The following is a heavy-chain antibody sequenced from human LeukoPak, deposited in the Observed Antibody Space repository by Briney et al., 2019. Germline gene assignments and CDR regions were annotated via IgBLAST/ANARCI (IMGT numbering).Heavy chain of an antibody. CDR3: ARGSDFGASTLGTMEDY. V-gene: IGHV1-18*01. CDR2: ITAYSGRT. CDR1: GYTFTSYG. D-gene: IGHD4/OR15-4a*01. Sequence: ASVKVSCKASGYTFTSYGISWVRQAPGQGLEWMGWITAYSGRTNYAQKLQGRVTMTTDTSTSTAYMELRSLRSDDTAVYYCARGSDFGASTLGTMEDYWGQGTLVTVSS. J-gene: IGHJ4*02.